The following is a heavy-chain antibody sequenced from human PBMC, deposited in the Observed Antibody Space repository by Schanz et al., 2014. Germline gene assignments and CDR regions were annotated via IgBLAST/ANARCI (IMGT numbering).Heavy chain of an antibody. CDR1: GFIFSNYG. D-gene: IGHD2-2*01. J-gene: IGHJ4*02. V-gene: IGHV3-30*18. CDR2: MSYDGSIK. Sequence: QVQLVESGGGVVQPGRSLRLSCAASGFIFSNYGMHWVRQAPGKGLEWVAAMSYDGSIKYYGDSVKGRFTISRDNSKNTLYLHMNTLRSEDTAVYYCAKDSTHIDIVLVPTAIDYWGQGTLVTVSS. CDR3: AKDSTHIDIVLVPTAIDY.